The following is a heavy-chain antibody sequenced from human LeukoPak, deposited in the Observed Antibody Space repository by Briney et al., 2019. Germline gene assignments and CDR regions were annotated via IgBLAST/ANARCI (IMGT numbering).Heavy chain of an antibody. J-gene: IGHJ4*02. CDR1: GYSFTSYW. D-gene: IGHD3-3*01. V-gene: IGHV5-51*01. CDR2: IYPGDSDT. Sequence: GESLKISCKGSGYSFTSYWIGWVRQMPGKGLEWMRIIYPGDSDTRYSPSFQGQATISADKSNSTAYLQWSSLKASDTAMYYCVLRFLERAIDYWGQGTLVTVSS. CDR3: VLRFLERAIDY.